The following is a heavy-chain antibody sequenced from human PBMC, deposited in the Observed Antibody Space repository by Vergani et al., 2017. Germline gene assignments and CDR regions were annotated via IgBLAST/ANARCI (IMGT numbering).Heavy chain of an antibody. CDR2: INQDGSEK. Sequence: EVQLVESGGGLVQPGGSLRLSCAASGFTLSTFWMTWVRQAPGKGLEWVANINQDGSEKYYVDSVKGRFTISRDNAKNSLYLQMNSLRAEDTAIYFCARENYDKYNGEYWGQGTLVTVSA. CDR3: ARENYDKYNGEY. V-gene: IGHV3-7*01. D-gene: IGHD3-22*01. J-gene: IGHJ4*02. CDR1: GFTLSTFW.